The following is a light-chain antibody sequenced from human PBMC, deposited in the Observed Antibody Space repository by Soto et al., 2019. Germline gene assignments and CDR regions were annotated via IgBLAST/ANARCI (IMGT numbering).Light chain of an antibody. Sequence: QSALTQPPSASGSPGQSVTISCTGTSSDVGGYNYVSWYQQHPGKAPKLMIYEVSKRPSGVPDRFSGSKSGNTASLTISGLQAEDEADYYCCSYAGSGTFVFGGGTKLTVL. V-gene: IGLV2-8*01. CDR3: CSYAGSGTFV. J-gene: IGLJ3*02. CDR2: EVS. CDR1: SSDVGGYNY.